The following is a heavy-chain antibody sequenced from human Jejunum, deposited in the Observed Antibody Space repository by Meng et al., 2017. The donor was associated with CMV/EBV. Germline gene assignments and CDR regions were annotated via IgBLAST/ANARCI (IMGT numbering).Heavy chain of an antibody. J-gene: IGHJ4*02. D-gene: IGHD6-6*01. CDR1: FTFSDYY. V-gene: IGHV3-11*01. CDR3: ARIGDSSSPLGFALDY. Sequence: FTFSDYYMSCIRQAPGKGLECVSHISYSGSTIYYADSVKGRFTISRNNARNSLYLQMNSLRAEDTAVYYCARIGDSSSPLGFALDYWGQGTLVTVSS. CDR2: ISYSGSTI.